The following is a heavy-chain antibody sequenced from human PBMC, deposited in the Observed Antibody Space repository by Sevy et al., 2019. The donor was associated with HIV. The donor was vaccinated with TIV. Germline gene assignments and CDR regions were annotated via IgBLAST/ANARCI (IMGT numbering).Heavy chain of an antibody. Sequence: GGSLRLSCAASGFTFSSYAMSWVRQAPGKGLEWVSAISGSGGSTYYADSVKGRFTISSDNSKNTLYLQMNSLRAEDTAVYYCAKDPVSSSLNWFDPWGQGTLVTVSS. V-gene: IGHV3-23*01. D-gene: IGHD6-13*01. J-gene: IGHJ5*02. CDR2: ISGSGGST. CDR3: AKDPVSSSLNWFDP. CDR1: GFTFSSYA.